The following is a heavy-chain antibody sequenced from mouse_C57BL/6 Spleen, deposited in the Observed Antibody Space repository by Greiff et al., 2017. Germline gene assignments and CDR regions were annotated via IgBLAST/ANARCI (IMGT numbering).Heavy chain of an antibody. CDR1: GFSLTSYG. CDR3: AKGENGNYVAD. Sequence: QVQLHQSRPSLVQPSQRLSIPCTFSGFSLTSYGVHWVRQSPAKGLAWLGVVSRGGSTDYKAAFMSRLSITKDNSNSQVCFKMNSLQADDTARYYGAKGENGNYVADWGKGTLVTVSA. V-gene: IGHV2-5-1*01. CDR2: VSRGGST. D-gene: IGHD2-1*01. J-gene: IGHJ3*01.